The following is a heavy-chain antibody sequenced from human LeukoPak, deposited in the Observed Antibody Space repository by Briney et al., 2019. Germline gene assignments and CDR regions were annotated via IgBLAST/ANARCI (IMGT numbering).Heavy chain of an antibody. V-gene: IGHV4-59*01. Sequence: PSETLSLTCTVSGGSISSYYWSWIRQPPGKGLEWIGYIYYSGSTNYNPSLKSRVTISVDTSKNQFSLKLSSVTAADMAVYYCARYYYDSSGYYYGYFDYWGQGTLVTVSS. CDR2: IYYSGST. J-gene: IGHJ4*02. CDR1: GGSISSYY. D-gene: IGHD3-22*01. CDR3: ARYYYDSSGYYYGYFDY.